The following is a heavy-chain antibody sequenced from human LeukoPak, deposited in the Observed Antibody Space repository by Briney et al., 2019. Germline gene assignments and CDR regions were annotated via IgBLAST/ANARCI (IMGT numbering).Heavy chain of an antibody. CDR2: TQYSGDT. CDR1: GASISNGGDY. D-gene: IGHD3-3*01. Sequence: SETLSLTCTVSGASISNGGDYWSWIRQEPGKGLEWIGSTQYSGDTYYNPSLKSRLTISLDTSKNQFSLKLISVSAADTAVYYCAKGNRFFDSWVWFDPWGPGSVVTVSS. V-gene: IGHV4-31*03. J-gene: IGHJ5*02. CDR3: AKGNRFFDSWVWFDP.